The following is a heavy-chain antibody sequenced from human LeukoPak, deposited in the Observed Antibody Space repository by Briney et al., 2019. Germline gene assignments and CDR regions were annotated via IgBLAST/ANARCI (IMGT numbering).Heavy chain of an antibody. J-gene: IGHJ6*02. CDR3: ARGGSWYLNYYGMDV. D-gene: IGHD6-13*01. Sequence: GGSLRLSCAASGFTFSSYSMNWVRQAPGKGLEWVSSISSSSSYIYYADSVKGRFTISRDNSKNTLYLQMNSLRAEDTAVYYCARGGSWYLNYYGMDVWGQGTTVTVSS. CDR1: GFTFSSYS. CDR2: ISSSSSYI. V-gene: IGHV3-21*04.